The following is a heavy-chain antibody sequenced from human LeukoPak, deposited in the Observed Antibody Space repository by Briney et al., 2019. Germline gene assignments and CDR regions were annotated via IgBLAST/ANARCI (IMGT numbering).Heavy chain of an antibody. J-gene: IGHJ4*02. D-gene: IGHD1-26*01. Sequence: GGSLRLSCAASGFTVSSNYMSWVRQAPGQGLDWVSVIYSGDSTYYADSVKCRFTISRDNSKNTLYLQMNSLRAADTAVYYCAARGSSMYYFDYWGQGTLVTVSS. V-gene: IGHV3-53*01. CDR3: AARGSSMYYFDY. CDR1: GFTVSSNY. CDR2: IYSGDST.